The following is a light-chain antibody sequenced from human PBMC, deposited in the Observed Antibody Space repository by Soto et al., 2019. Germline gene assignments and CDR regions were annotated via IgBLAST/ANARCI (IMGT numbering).Light chain of an antibody. CDR1: QSVSSY. CDR3: HQRGDWHHALT. Sequence: EIVLTQSPATLSLSPGERATLSCRASQSVSSYLAWYQQKPGQAPRLLIYDASSRATGIPARVSGSGSGTDFTLTICSLDPEDCTVYYCHQRGDWHHALTFGGGTKVESK. V-gene: IGKV3-11*01. J-gene: IGKJ4*01. CDR2: DAS.